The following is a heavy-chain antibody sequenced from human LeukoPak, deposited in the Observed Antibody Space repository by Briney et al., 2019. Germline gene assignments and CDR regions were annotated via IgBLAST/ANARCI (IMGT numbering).Heavy chain of an antibody. D-gene: IGHD3-10*01. CDR3: VKDQTEGLWIAELAFDY. CDR2: ISSNGGST. CDR1: GFTFSSYA. Sequence: GGSLRLSCSASGFTFSSYAMHWVRQAPGKGLEYGSAISSNGGSTYYADSVKGRFTISRDNSKNTLYLQMSSLRAEDTAVYYCVKDQTEGLWIAELAFDYWGQGTLVTVSS. V-gene: IGHV3-64D*06. J-gene: IGHJ4*02.